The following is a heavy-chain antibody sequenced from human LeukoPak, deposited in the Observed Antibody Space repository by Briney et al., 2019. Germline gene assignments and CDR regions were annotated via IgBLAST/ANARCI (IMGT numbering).Heavy chain of an antibody. CDR2: VSSGGTT. CDR1: GFTVSSSY. J-gene: IGHJ4*02. V-gene: IGHV3-66*02. CDR3: ARTGYSGDDSYY. Sequence: GGSLRLSCAASGFTVSSSYMSWVRQAPGKGLGWVSLVSSGGTTYYADSVKGRFTISRDNPKNTLYLQMSSLRPEDTAVYYCARTGYSGDDSYYWGQGTLVTVSS. D-gene: IGHD5-12*01.